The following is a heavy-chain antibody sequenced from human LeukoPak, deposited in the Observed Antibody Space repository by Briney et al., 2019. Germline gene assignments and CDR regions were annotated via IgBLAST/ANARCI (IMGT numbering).Heavy chain of an antibody. CDR3: AKGEGATTYFDY. V-gene: IGHV3-23*01. Sequence: GGSLRLSCAASGFTFSSYAMSWFRQAPGKGLEWVSAISGSGGSTYYADSVKGRFTISRDNSKNTLYLQMNSLRAEDTAVYYCAKGEGATTYFDYWGQGTLVTVSS. CDR2: ISGSGGST. CDR1: GFTFSSYA. J-gene: IGHJ4*02. D-gene: IGHD1-26*01.